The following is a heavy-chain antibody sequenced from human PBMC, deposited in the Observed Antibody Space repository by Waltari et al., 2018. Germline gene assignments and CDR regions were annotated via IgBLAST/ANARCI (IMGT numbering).Heavy chain of an antibody. CDR2: ISYDGSNK. CDR3: ARDSSSETFDY. V-gene: IGHV3-30-3*01. CDR1: GFTFSSYA. Sequence: QVQLVESGGGVVQPGRSLRRSCAASGFTFSSYAMHWVRQAPGKGLEWVAVISYDGSNKYYADSVKGRFTISRDNSKNTLYLQMNSLRAEDTAVYYCARDSSSETFDYWGQGTLVTVSS. D-gene: IGHD6-6*01. J-gene: IGHJ4*02.